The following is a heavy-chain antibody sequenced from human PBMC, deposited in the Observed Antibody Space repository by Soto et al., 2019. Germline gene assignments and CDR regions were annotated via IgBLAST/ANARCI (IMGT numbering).Heavy chain of an antibody. D-gene: IGHD2-8*01. CDR2: IFASGGST. Sequence: EVHLLESGGDLLQPGGSLRLSCAASGFAFSSYAMGWVRQAPGKGLEWVSGIFASGGSTYYADSVMGRFTISRDNSKNTLYLQMNSLRPEDTAVYYCAKAVCVTGGLYFFDSWGQGTLVSVSS. V-gene: IGHV3-23*01. CDR1: GFAFSSYA. CDR3: AKAVCVTGGLYFFDS. J-gene: IGHJ4*02.